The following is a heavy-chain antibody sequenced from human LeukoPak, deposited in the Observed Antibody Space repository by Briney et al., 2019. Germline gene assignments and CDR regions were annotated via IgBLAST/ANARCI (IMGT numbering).Heavy chain of an antibody. J-gene: IGHJ4*02. CDR3: ARSAVVTAAPGY. V-gene: IGHV4-38-2*02. D-gene: IGHD2-21*02. CDR1: GYSISSGYY. CDR2: IYYSGST. Sequence: PSETLSLTCTVSGYSISSGYYWGWIRQPPGKGLEWIGSIYYSGSTYYNPSLKSRVTISVDTSKNQFSLKLSSVTAADTAVYYCARSAVVTAAPGYWGQGTLVTVSS.